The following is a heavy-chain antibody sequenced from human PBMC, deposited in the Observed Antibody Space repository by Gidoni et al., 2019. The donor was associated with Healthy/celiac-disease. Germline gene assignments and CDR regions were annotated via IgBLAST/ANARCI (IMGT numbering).Heavy chain of an antibody. J-gene: IGHJ4*02. CDR2: IIPIFGTA. CDR3: ARDALDGGIAAAGTGFDY. V-gene: IGHV1-69*01. D-gene: IGHD6-13*01. Sequence: QVQLVQSGAAVKKPGSSVKVSCKASGGTFSSYAISWVRQAPGQGLEWMGGIIPIFGTANYAQKFQGRVTITADESTSTAYMELSSLRSEDTAVYYCARDALDGGIAAAGTGFDYWGQGTLVTVSS. CDR1: GGTFSSYA.